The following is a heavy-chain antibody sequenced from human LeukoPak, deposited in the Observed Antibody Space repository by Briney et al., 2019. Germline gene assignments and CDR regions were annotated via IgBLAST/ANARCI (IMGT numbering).Heavy chain of an antibody. J-gene: IGHJ4*02. D-gene: IGHD3-3*01. CDR1: GFTFTSSA. CDR2: IVVGSGNT. CDR3: ARDSTPSGWSGYYSPLC. V-gene: IGHV1-58*02. Sequence: GTSVKVSCKASGFTFTSSAMQWVRQARGQRLEWIGWIVVGSGNTNYAQKFQERVTITRDMSTSTVYMELSSLRSEDTAVYYCARDSTPSGWSGYYSPLCWGQGTLVTVSS.